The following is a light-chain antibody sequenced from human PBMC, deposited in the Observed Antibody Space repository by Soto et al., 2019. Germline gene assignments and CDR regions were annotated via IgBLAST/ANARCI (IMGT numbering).Light chain of an antibody. J-gene: IGLJ2*01. CDR3: SSYAATNTVL. CDR2: DVS. V-gene: IGLV2-14*03. CDR1: SSDIGAFNY. Sequence: QSALAQPASVSGSPGKSITISCTGTSSDIGAFNYVSWYQQHPGDAPKLLIFDVSDRPSGISVRFSASKSGNTASLTISGLQTEDEAHYFCSSYAATNTVLFGGGTKLTVL.